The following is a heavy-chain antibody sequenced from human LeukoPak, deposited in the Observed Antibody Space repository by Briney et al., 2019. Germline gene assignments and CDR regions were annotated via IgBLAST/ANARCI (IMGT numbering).Heavy chain of an antibody. V-gene: IGHV3-23*01. D-gene: IGHD6-13*01. CDR1: GFTFSSYA. J-gene: IGHJ4*02. Sequence: GGSLRLSCAASGFTFSSYAMSWVRQAPGKGLEWVSGIGTLADTFYPDSAKGRFTISRDNAKNSLYLQMNSLRAEDTAVYYCAKTTATANPFDYWGQGTLVTVSS. CDR3: AKTTATANPFDY. CDR2: IGTLADT.